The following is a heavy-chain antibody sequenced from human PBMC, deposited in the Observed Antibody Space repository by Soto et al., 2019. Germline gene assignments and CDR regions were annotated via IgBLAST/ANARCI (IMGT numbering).Heavy chain of an antibody. CDR2: ISGSGGTT. CDR3: GRYCVLTICYLVDY. D-gene: IGHD2-15*01. CDR1: GFIFGNYA. J-gene: IGHJ4*02. V-gene: IGHV3-23*01. Sequence: GGSLRLSCAASGFIFGNYAMSWVRQAPGKGLEWVSGISGSGGTTHYADSVKGRFTISRDDSRNTLYLQLSSLRAEDTAIYYCGRYCVLTICYLVDYWGKGTLVTVSS.